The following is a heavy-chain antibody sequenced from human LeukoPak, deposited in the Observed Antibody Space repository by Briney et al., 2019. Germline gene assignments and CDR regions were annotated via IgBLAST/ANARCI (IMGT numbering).Heavy chain of an antibody. J-gene: IGHJ6*03. D-gene: IGHD6-13*01. V-gene: IGHV4-39*01. Sequence: SETLSLTCIVSGGSISSSSYYWGWIRQPPGKGLEWIGSIYYSGSTYYNPSLKSRVTISVDTSKNQLSLKLSSVTAADTAVYYCARHASSSWDYYYYYYYMDVWGKGTTVTISS. CDR1: GGSISSSSYY. CDR2: IYYSGST. CDR3: ARHASSSWDYYYYYYYMDV.